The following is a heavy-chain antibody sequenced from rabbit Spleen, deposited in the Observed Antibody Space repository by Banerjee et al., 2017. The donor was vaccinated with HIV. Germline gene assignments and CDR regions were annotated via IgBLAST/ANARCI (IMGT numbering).Heavy chain of an antibody. D-gene: IGHD1-1*01. J-gene: IGHJ2*01. CDR3: ARNYVNVFDP. Sequence: LEESGGGLVKPGGTLTLTCTVSGFSFSSNWICWVRQAPGKGLEWIACIDTSDGDTDYAIWPKGRFTISKASSTTVTLQMTSLTAADTATYFCARNYVNVFDPWGPGTLVTVS. CDR2: IDTSDGDT. CDR1: GFSFSSNW. V-gene: IGHV1S45*01.